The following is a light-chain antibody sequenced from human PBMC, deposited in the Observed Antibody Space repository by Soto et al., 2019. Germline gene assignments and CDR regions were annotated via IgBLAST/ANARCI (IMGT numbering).Light chain of an antibody. J-gene: IGKJ1*01. CDR3: QQGYNTFWT. V-gene: IGKV1-39*01. CDR2: AAT. Sequence: DIQMTQSPSSLSAFVGDSVTVTCRASQPIGTSLQWYQQKAGKAPKVLISAATKLQCGVPSRFSGSGSGTDFTLIISNLQPEDSATYYCQQGYNTFWTFGRGTKVELK. CDR1: QPIGTS.